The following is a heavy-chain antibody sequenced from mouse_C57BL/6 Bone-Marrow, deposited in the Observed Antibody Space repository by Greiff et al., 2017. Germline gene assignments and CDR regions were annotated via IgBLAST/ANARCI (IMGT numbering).Heavy chain of an antibody. CDR1: GYTFTNYW. D-gene: IGHD2-4*01. J-gene: IGHJ4*01. Sequence: VQLQQPGAELVKPGASVKLSCKASGYTFTNYWMHWVKQRPGQGLEWIGMMHPNGGSPDYNEKFKSEATLTVDKSSRTAYMELSSLTSEDSAVCYCARCYDYDDYTILCWGQRTSDTVSA. CDR2: MHPNGGSP. V-gene: IGHV1-64*01. CDR3: ARCYDYDDYTILC.